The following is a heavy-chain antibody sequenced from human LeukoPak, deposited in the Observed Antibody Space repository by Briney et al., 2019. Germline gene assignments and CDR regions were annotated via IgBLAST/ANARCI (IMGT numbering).Heavy chain of an antibody. CDR2: IYSGGST. D-gene: IGHD6-6*01. CDR1: EFTVSTNY. CDR3: ARSSSTWYYYMDV. V-gene: IGHV3-53*01. Sequence: WGSLRLSCTASEFTVSTNYRSWIRQAPGKGLEWVSVIYSGGSTYYADSVKGRFTISGDNSKNQLYLQMNSLTAEDTAVYYCARSSSTWYYYMDVWGKGTTVTVSS. J-gene: IGHJ6*03.